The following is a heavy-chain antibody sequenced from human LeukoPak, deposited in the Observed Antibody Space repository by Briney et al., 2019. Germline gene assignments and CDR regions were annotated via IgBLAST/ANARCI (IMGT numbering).Heavy chain of an antibody. D-gene: IGHD6-13*01. CDR2: ISDSGSTI. V-gene: IGHV3-48*02. J-gene: IGHJ4*02. CDR3: ARGPRYSFY. Sequence: GGSLRLSCAASGFSFSSFDMNWVRQAPGKGLEWIPYISDSGSTIYYADSVKGRFTISGDQANNTLYLQMNTLRDEDTAVYYCARGPRYSFYWGQGTLVSVSS. CDR1: GFSFSSFD.